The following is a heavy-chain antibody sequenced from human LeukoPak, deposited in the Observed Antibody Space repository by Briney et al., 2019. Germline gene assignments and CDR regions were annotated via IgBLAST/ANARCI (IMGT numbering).Heavy chain of an antibody. V-gene: IGHV1-69*06. CDR1: GGTFSSYA. CDR3: ARGNSSSWLMDV. CDR2: IIPIFGTA. J-gene: IGHJ6*04. Sequence: RASVKVSCKASGGTFSSYAISWVRQAPGQGLEWMGGIIPIFGTANYAQKFQGRVTITADKSTSTAYMELSSLRSEDTAVYYCARGNSSSWLMDVWGKGTTVTVSS. D-gene: IGHD6-13*01.